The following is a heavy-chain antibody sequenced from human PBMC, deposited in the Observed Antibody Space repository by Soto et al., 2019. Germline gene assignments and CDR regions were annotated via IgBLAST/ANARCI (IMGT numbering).Heavy chain of an antibody. CDR3: ASWAIYYYDSRGYDY. CDR2: IIPIFGTA. CDR1: GGTFSSYA. J-gene: IGHJ4*02. V-gene: IGHV1-69*06. Sequence: QVQLVQSGAEVKKPGSSVKVSCKASGGTFSSYAISWVRQAPGKGLEWMGGIIPIFGTANYAQKFQGRVTITADNSTSTAYMELSSLISEDTAVYYCASWAIYYYDSRGYDYWGQGTLVTVSS. D-gene: IGHD3-22*01.